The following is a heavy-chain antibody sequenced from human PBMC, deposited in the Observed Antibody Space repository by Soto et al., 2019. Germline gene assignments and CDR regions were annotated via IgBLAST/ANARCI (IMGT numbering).Heavy chain of an antibody. CDR2: ISGSGGST. CDR3: AKDGGHIEEEPPDY. V-gene: IGHV3-23*04. J-gene: IGHJ4*02. CDR1: GFTVSSNY. Sequence: EEQLVETGGGLIQPGGSLRLSCAASGFTVSSNYMSWVRQAPGKGLEWVSAISGSGGSTYYADSVKGRFTISRDNSKNTLYLQMNSLRAEDTAVYYCAKDGGHIEEEPPDYWGQGTLVTVSS. D-gene: IGHD2-21*01.